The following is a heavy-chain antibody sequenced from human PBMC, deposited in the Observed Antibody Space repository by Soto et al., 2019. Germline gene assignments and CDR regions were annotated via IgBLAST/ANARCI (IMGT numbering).Heavy chain of an antibody. CDR3: ARDISGGSRGDFQH. CDR1: GGTFSSYA. CDR2: ISAYNGNT. Sequence: ASVKVACKASGGTFSSYAISWVRQTPGQGLEWMGWISAYNGNTNYAQKLQGRVTMTTDTSTSTAYMELRSLRSDDTAVYYCARDISGGSRGDFQHWGQGTLVTVSS. D-gene: IGHD2-15*01. V-gene: IGHV1-18*01. J-gene: IGHJ1*01.